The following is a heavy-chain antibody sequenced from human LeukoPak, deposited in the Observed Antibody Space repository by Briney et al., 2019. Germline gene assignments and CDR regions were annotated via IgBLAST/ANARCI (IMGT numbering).Heavy chain of an antibody. CDR3: ARGQNYYGSGSQTFDI. Sequence: GGSLRLSCTASGFTLSSSAMYWVRQAPGKGLEFVSVITSSGTGTDYADSVKGRFTISRDNAKNSLYLQVSSLRAEDTAWYYCARGQNYYGSGSQTFDIWGQGTMVTVSS. V-gene: IGHV3-64*02. CDR2: ITSSGTGT. CDR1: GFTLSSSA. D-gene: IGHD3-10*01. J-gene: IGHJ3*02.